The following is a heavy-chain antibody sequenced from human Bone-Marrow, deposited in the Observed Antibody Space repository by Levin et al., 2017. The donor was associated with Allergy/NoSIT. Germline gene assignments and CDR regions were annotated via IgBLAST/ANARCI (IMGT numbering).Heavy chain of an antibody. D-gene: IGHD4-17*01. V-gene: IGHV3-23*01. CDR1: GFIFADYA. CDR2: LDGSSGKT. CDR3: AKAGTTVMLDYSYLDV. J-gene: IGHJ6*03. Sequence: PGGSLRLSCTISGFIFADYAMNWVRQAPGRGLEWVSSLDGSSGKTHYADVVKGRFTISREYSKNTVFLQMNSLRVEDTARYYCAKAGTTVMLDYSYLDVWGEGTAVTVSS.